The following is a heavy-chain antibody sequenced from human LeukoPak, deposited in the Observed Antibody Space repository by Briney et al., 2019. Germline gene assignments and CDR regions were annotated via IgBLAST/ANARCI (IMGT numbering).Heavy chain of an antibody. D-gene: IGHD2-2*01. J-gene: IGHJ5*02. CDR3: ARDFGPLVVPAAVDNWFDP. CDR2: INWNGGST. V-gene: IGHV3-20*01. Sequence: GGSLRLSCAASGFTFDDYGMSWVRQAPGKGLEWVSGINWNGGSTGYADSVKGRFTISRDNAKNSLYLQMNSLRAEDTALYHCARDFGPLVVPAAVDNWFDPWGQGTLVTVSS. CDR1: GFTFDDYG.